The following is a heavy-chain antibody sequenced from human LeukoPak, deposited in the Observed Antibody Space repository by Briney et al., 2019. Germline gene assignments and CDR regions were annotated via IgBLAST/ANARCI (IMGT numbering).Heavy chain of an antibody. V-gene: IGHV3-74*01. J-gene: IGHJ4*02. CDR1: GFTFSSYW. CDR3: ARGITTSSYSSSWAHGY. CDR2: INSDGSST. D-gene: IGHD6-13*01. Sequence: GGSLRLSCAAAGFTFSSYWMHWVRQAPGKGLVWVSRINSDGSSTSYADSVKGRFTISRDSAKNTLYLQMNSLRAEDTAVYYCARGITTSSYSSSWAHGYWGQGTLVTVSS.